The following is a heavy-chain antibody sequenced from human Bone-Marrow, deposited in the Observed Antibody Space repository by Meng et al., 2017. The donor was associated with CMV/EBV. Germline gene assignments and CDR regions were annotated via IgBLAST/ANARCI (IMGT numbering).Heavy chain of an antibody. CDR1: GGTFSSYT. J-gene: IGHJ4*02. CDR2: IIPILGIA. V-gene: IGHV1-69*02. Sequence: SVKVSCKASGGTFSSYTISWVRQAPGQGLEWMGRIIPILGIANYAQKFQGRVTITADKSTSTAYMELSSLRSEDTAVYYCARVSRSGGSYPFDYWGQGTRVTGYS. D-gene: IGHD1-26*01. CDR3: ARVSRSGGSYPFDY.